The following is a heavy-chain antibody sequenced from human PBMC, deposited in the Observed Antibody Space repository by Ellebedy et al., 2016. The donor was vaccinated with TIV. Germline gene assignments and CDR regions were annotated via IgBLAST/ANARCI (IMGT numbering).Heavy chain of an antibody. J-gene: IGHJ5*02. Sequence: AASVQVSCKASGYTFTGYYMHWARQAPGQGPEWMGWINPNSGGTNYAQKFQGRVTMTRDTSISTAYMELSRLRSDDPAVYYCASLPHYGDSGPWGQGTLVTVSS. CDR3: ASLPHYGDSGP. CDR1: GYTFTGYY. D-gene: IGHD4-17*01. V-gene: IGHV1-2*02. CDR2: INPNSGGT.